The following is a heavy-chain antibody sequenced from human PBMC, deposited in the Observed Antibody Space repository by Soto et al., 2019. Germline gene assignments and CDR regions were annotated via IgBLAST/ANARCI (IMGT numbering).Heavy chain of an antibody. CDR2: INYSGST. CDR1: GGSISSGDYY. Sequence: SETLSLTCTVSGGSISSGDYYWSWIRQPPGKGLEWIGYINYSGSTYYIPSLKSRVTISADTSKNHFSLKLSSVTAEDTAVYYCAKLVVPTATYFYYGVVVWGHGTTVTVSS. V-gene: IGHV4-30-4*01. D-gene: IGHD2-2*01. J-gene: IGHJ6*02. CDR3: AKLVVPTATYFYYGVVV.